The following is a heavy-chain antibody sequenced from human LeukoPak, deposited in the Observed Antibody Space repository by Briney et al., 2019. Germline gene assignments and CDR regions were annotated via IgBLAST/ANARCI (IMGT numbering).Heavy chain of an antibody. J-gene: IGHJ4*02. D-gene: IGHD3-9*01. CDR2: ISYDGSNK. V-gene: IGHV3-30*18. CDR1: GFTFSSYG. CDR3: AKDATGFLDY. Sequence: GGSLRLSCAASGFTFSSYGMHWVRQAPGKGLEWVAVISYDGSNKYYADSVKGRFTISRDNSKNSLYLQMNSLRTEDTALYYCAKDATGFLDYWGQGTLVTVSS.